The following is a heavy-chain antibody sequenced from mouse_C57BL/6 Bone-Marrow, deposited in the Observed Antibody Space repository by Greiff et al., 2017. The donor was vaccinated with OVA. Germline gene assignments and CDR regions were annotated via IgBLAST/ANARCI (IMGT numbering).Heavy chain of an antibody. Sequence: EVQLQQPGAELVKPGASVKMSCKASGYTFTSYWMHWVKQRPGQGLEWIGAIYPGNSDTSYNQKFKGKAKLTAVTSASTAYMELSSLTNEDSAVYYCTKIPDPYYSNLYFDVWGTGTTVTVSS. CDR3: TKIPDPYYSNLYFDV. D-gene: IGHD2-5*01. V-gene: IGHV1-5*01. CDR1: GYTFTSYW. CDR2: IYPGNSDT. J-gene: IGHJ1*03.